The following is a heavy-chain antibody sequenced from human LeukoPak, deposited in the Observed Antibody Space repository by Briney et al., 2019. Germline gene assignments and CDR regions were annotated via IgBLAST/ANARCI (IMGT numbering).Heavy chain of an antibody. V-gene: IGHV3-23*01. Sequence: KGLEWVSAISGSDGSTYYADSVKGRFTISRDNSKNTLFLQMNSLRAEDTAVYYCARDGWDYWGQGTLVTVSS. D-gene: IGHD6-19*01. CDR3: ARDGWDY. CDR2: ISGSDGST. J-gene: IGHJ4*02.